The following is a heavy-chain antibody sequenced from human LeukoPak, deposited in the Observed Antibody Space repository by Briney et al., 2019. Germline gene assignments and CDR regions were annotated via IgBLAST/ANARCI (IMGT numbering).Heavy chain of an antibody. Sequence: GASVKVSCKASGGTFSSYAISWVRQAPGQGLEWMGGIIPIFGTANYAQKFQGRVTITTDESTSTAYMELGSLGSEDTAVYYFGRGVWWLRGYYFDYWGQGTLGTVSP. CDR3: GRGVWWLRGYYFDY. CDR1: GGTFSSYA. V-gene: IGHV1-69*05. J-gene: IGHJ4*02. D-gene: IGHD5-12*01. CDR2: IIPIFGTA.